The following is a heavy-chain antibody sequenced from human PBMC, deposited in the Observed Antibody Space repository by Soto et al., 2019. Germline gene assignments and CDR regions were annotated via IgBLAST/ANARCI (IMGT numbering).Heavy chain of an antibody. CDR2: IYWDDDK. Sequence: QITLKESGPTLVKPTQTLTLTCTFSGFSLSTTGVGVGWIRQPPGKALEWLAIIYWDDDKRYSPSLNSRLTIPKDTSNNQVVLTMTNMDPVDTATYYCARESRRFFDCWGQGTLVTVSS. CDR1: GFSLSTTGVG. D-gene: IGHD2-2*01. CDR3: ARESRRFFDC. J-gene: IGHJ4*02. V-gene: IGHV2-5*02.